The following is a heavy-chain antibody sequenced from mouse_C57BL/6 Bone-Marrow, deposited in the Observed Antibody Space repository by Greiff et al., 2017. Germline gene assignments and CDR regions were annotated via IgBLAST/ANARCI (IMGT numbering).Heavy chain of an antibody. D-gene: IGHD1-1*01. J-gene: IGHJ2*01. CDR1: GYTFTSYG. CDR2: IYPRSGNT. Sequence: VQLQESGAELARPGASVKLSCKASGYTFTSYGISWVKQRTGQGLEWIGEIYPRSGNTYYNEKFKGKATLTADKSSSTAYMELRSLTSEDSAVYFCARPDYYGSRYYFDYWGQGTTLTVSS. CDR3: ARPDYYGSRYYFDY. V-gene: IGHV1-81*01.